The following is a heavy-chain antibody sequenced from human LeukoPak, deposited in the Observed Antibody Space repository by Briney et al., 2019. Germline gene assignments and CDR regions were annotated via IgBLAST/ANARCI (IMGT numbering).Heavy chain of an antibody. D-gene: IGHD5-18*01. V-gene: IGHV1-69*13. CDR2: IIPIFGTA. CDR3: AREYSYGYSNYFDY. CDR1: GGTFSSYA. Sequence: GASVKVSCKASGGTFSSYAISWVRQAPGQGLEWMGGIIPIFGTAYYAQKFQSRVTITADESTSTAYMELSSLRSEDTAVYYCAREYSYGYSNYFDYWGQGTLVTVSS. J-gene: IGHJ4*02.